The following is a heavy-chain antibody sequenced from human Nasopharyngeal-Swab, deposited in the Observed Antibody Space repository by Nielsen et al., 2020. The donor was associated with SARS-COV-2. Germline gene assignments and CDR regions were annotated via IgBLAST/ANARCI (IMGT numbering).Heavy chain of an antibody. CDR2: VDYDSVRT. J-gene: IGHJ4*02. CDR1: GYTFSNYA. CDR3: ATWMTAHFDY. V-gene: IGHV3-23*01. Sequence: GESLKISCTGSGYTFSNYAISWVRQAPGQGLEWVSTVDYDSVRTHYADSVEGRFIISRDNSKNTVYLQIKSLGVEDAAVYYCATWMTAHFDYWGQGTLVT. D-gene: IGHD5-18*01.